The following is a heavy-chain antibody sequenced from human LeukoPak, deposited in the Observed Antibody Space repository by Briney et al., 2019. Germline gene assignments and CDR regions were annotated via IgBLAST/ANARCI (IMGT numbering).Heavy chain of an antibody. CDR2: IYSSGST. CDR3: AKGYTYGYFSYFDP. J-gene: IGHJ5*02. V-gene: IGHV4-4*07. D-gene: IGHD5-18*01. Sequence: PSETLSLTCTVSGGSTNNYFWSWIRQPAGKGLEWIGRIYSSGSTNYNPSLKSRVIMSVDTSKNQFSLMLNSVTAADTAVYYCAKGYTYGYFSYFDPWGQGTLVTVSS. CDR1: GGSTNNYF.